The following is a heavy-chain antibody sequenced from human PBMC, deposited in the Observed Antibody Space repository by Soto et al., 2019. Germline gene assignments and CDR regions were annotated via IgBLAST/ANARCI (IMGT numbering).Heavy chain of an antibody. V-gene: IGHV1-18*01. CDR1: GYTFNKFG. Sequence: QVHLLQSGAEVKKPGASVKVSCKASGYTFNKFGITWVRQAPGQGLEWMGWISVYNGNTIYIEKLRGRVTMTTDSSTGTAYMELRSLQSDDTAVYYCARGNVLLWVGELLDWGQGTVVTVSS. CDR3: ARGNVLLWVGELLD. D-gene: IGHD3-10*01. CDR2: ISVYNGNT. J-gene: IGHJ4*02.